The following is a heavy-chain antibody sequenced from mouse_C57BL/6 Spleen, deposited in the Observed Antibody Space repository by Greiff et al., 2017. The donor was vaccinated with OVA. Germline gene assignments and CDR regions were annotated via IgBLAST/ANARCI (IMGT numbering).Heavy chain of an antibody. J-gene: IGHJ3*01. CDR2: IYPSDSET. V-gene: IGHV1-61*01. D-gene: IGHD3-3*01. Sequence: QVQLQQSGAELVRPGSSVKLSCKASGYTFTSYWMDWVKQRPGQGLEWIGNIYPSDSETHYNQKFKDKATLTVDKSSSTAYMQLCSLTSEDSAVYYCARGGVSSFADWGQGTLVTVSA. CDR3: ARGGVSSFAD. CDR1: GYTFTSYW.